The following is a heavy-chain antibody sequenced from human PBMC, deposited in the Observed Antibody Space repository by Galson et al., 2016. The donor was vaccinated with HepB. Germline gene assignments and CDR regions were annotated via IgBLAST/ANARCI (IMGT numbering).Heavy chain of an antibody. V-gene: IGHV1-2*02. CDR1: GYAFIGHY. D-gene: IGHD3-3*02. J-gene: IGHJ4*02. CDR3: ARDSAAIYGFYFDS. Sequence: SVKVSCKASGYAFIGHYIHWVRQAPGQGLEWMGWTNTKSGDTNYAQKFQGRVTMTTDTSTNTAYMEVNTLMSDDTAVYYCARDSAAIYGFYFDSWGQGSLVIVSS. CDR2: TNTKSGDT.